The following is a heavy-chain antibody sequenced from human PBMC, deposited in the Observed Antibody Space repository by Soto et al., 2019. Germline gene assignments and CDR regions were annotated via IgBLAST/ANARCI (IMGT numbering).Heavy chain of an antibody. CDR1: GFTFEEHT. D-gene: IGHD5-12*01. V-gene: IGHV3-43*01. CDR2: LSWDGGTT. CDR3: TRVQKKYRTTSGVDFDS. Sequence: GGSLRLSCVVSGFTFEEHTIHWVRQAPGKGLEWISLLSWDGGTTYYAESVKGRFTISRDSGTNSVFLQMDSLRSEDTALYYCTRVQKKYRTTSGVDFDSWGQGTQVTVSS. J-gene: IGHJ4*02.